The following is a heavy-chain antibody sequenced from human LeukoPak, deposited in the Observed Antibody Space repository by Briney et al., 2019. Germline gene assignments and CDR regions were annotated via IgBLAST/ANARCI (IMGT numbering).Heavy chain of an antibody. Sequence: PGWSLRLSCAASGLTFSDYYMSWIRQAPGKGLEWVAYISSSSSYTNNADSVKGRFTISRDNAKNSLYLQMNSLRAEDTAVYYCARIGASVTTCDYWGQGTLVTVSS. J-gene: IGHJ4*02. CDR2: ISSSSSYT. V-gene: IGHV3-11*06. CDR3: ARIGASVTTCDY. CDR1: GLTFSDYY. D-gene: IGHD4-17*01.